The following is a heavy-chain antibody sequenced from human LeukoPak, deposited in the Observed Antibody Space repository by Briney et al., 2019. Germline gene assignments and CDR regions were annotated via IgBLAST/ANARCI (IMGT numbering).Heavy chain of an antibody. CDR2: TSGSGART. CDR3: AKGVRQWEPLDAFDF. Sequence: GGSLRLSCAASGFTFSNYAMSWVRQAPGKGLEWVSGTSGSGARTYNADSVKGRFTISRDNSKNTLYLQMNSLRADDTAVYYCAKGVRQWEPLDAFDFWGHGTMVTVSS. V-gene: IGHV3-23*01. D-gene: IGHD1-26*01. J-gene: IGHJ3*01. CDR1: GFTFSNYA.